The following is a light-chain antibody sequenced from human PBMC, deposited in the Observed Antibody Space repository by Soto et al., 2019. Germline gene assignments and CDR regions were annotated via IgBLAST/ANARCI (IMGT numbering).Light chain of an antibody. CDR2: DVT. CDR1: SSDVGRYNY. Sequence: QSVLTQPRSVSGSPGQSVTISCTGTSSDVGRYNYVSWYQQRPGKAPKVMIYDVTERPSGVPDRFSGSKSGNTASLTISGLQADDEADYYCCSHAGTYVIFGGGTQLTVL. CDR3: CSHAGTYVI. V-gene: IGLV2-11*01. J-gene: IGLJ7*01.